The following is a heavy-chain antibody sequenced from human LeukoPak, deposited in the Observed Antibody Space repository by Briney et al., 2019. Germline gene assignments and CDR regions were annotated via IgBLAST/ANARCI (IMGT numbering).Heavy chain of an antibody. D-gene: IGHD4-17*01. J-gene: IGHJ5*02. CDR1: GGSVSSGNYY. Sequence: PPETLSLTCTVSGGSVSSGNYYWTWIRQPPGKGLEWIGYNSYSGSANYNPSLKSRVTILLDTSKNQFSLKLSSVTAADTAIYSCARRVSGDYGHWFDPWGQGTLVTVSS. V-gene: IGHV4-61*01. CDR2: NSYSGSA. CDR3: ARRVSGDYGHWFDP.